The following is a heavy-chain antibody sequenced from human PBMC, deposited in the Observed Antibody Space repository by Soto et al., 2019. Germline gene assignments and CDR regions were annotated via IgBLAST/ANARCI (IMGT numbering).Heavy chain of an antibody. CDR1: GGSISSGGYS. CDR2: IYHSGST. D-gene: IGHD3-10*01. V-gene: IGHV4-30-2*01. J-gene: IGHJ4*02. Sequence: PSETLSLTCAVSGGSISSGGYSWSWIRQPPGKGLEWIGYIYHSGSTYYNPSLKSRVTISVDRSKNQFSLKLSSVTAADTAVYYCARDLRNSGADWGQGTLVTVSS. CDR3: ARDLRNSGAD.